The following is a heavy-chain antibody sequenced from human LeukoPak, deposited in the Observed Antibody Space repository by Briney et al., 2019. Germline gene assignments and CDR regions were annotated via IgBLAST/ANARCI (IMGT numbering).Heavy chain of an antibody. D-gene: IGHD5-18*01. J-gene: IGHJ6*02. CDR2: ISYDGSNK. V-gene: IGHV3-30-3*02. CDR1: GFTFSSYA. CDR3: AKPSMVTPNYYYYYGMDV. Sequence: PGGSLRLSCAASGFTFSSYAMHWVRQAPGKGLEWVAVISYDGSNKYYADSVKGRFTISRDNSKNTLYLQMNSLRAEDTAVYYCAKPSMVTPNYYYYYGMDVWGQGTTVTVSS.